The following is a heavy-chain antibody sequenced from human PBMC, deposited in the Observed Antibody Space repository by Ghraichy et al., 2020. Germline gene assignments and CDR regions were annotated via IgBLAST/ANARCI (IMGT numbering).Heavy chain of an antibody. CDR2: LCSSGGIT. Sequence: GGSLRLSCAASGFTFSTYAMHWVRQAPGKGLEWVATLCSSGGITYNADSVKGRFTISRDNSKNALYLQMNSLRAEDTAVYYCATDFLPYGGEACFDYWGQRRLLTVSS. CDR3: ATDFLPYGGEACFDY. CDR1: GFTFSTYA. J-gene: IGHJ4*02. D-gene: IGHD4-23*01. V-gene: IGHV3-23*01.